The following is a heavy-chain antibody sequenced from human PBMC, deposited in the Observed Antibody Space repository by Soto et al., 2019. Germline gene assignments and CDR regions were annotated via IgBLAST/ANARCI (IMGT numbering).Heavy chain of an antibody. Sequence: QVQLVQSGAEVKKPGSSVNVSCKTSGGTFGNSAVTWVRQAPGQGLEWLGGIVPMFGTANYAQKFQGRVTITADESTFTAYMELNSRKTDDTAVYYCARDGDPQSAFWSGPLGGGRFDPWGQGTLVTVSS. CDR1: GGTFGNSA. D-gene: IGHD3-3*01. CDR2: IVPMFGTA. V-gene: IGHV1-69*12. CDR3: ARDGDPQSAFWSGPLGGGRFDP. J-gene: IGHJ5*02.